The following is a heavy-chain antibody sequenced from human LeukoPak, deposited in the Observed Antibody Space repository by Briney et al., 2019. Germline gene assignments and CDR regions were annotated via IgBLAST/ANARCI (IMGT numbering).Heavy chain of an antibody. CDR2: FYHSGST. CDR1: GGSISSGGYS. J-gene: IGHJ3*02. V-gene: IGHV4-30-2*01. CDR3: ARDRAFDI. Sequence: SETLSLTCAVSGGSISSGGYSWSWIRQPPGKGLEWIGYFYHSGSTYYNPSLKSRVTISVDRSKNQFSLKLSSVTAADTAVYYCARDRAFDIWGQGTMVTVSS.